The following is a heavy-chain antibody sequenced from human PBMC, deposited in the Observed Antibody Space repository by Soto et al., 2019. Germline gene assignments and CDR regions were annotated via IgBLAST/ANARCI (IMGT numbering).Heavy chain of an antibody. Sequence: QVQLVQSGAEVKKPGASVKVSCKASGYTFTSYDINWVRQATGQGLEWMGRMNPNSGNTGYAQKFQGRVTMTRNTPLNHSQQGPEKPETEGTALIYCARSTNDYVDRHWGQGTLVTVSS. CDR2: MNPNSGNT. V-gene: IGHV1-8*01. J-gene: IGHJ4*02. CDR1: GYTFTSYD. CDR3: ARSTNDYVDRH. D-gene: IGHD4-17*01.